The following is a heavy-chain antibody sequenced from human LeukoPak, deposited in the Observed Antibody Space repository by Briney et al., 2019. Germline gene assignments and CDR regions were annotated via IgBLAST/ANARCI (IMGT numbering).Heavy chain of an antibody. CDR1: GVSISPHY. J-gene: IGHJ4*02. V-gene: IGHV4-59*08. CDR3: AGHTNSFDY. CDR2: IYYSGST. Sequence: SETLSLTCTVSGVSISPHYWTWMRQPPGKGLEWIGYIYYSGSTNYNPSLKSRVTILVDTSKNQFSLKLSSVTAADTAVYYCAGHTNSFDYWGQGTLVTVSS.